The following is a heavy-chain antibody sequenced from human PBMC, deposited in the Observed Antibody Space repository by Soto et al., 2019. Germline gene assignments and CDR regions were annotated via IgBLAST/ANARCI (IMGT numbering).Heavy chain of an antibody. CDR2: IYYSGST. Sequence: SETLSLTCSVSGGSISSSSYYWAWVRQPPGKGLECIGSIYYSGSTYYNPSLKSRVTISVDTSKNQFSLKLTSVNAADTAVYYCARRRLRQLEGFDPWGQVTLVTVSS. CDR3: ARRRLRQLEGFDP. D-gene: IGHD6-6*01. CDR1: GGSISSSSYY. J-gene: IGHJ5*02. V-gene: IGHV4-39*01.